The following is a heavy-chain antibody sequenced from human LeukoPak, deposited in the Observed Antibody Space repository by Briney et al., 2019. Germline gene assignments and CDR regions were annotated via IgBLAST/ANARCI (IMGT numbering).Heavy chain of an antibody. D-gene: IGHD6-6*01. Sequence: GGSLRLSCAASGFTFSSFAMSWVRQAPGKGLEWVSVVSGSGGSTYYADSVKGRFTISRDNSKNTLSLQMNGLRAEDTAVYYCAKVMAARPFDPWSQGTLVTVSS. V-gene: IGHV3-23*01. CDR3: AKVMAARPFDP. J-gene: IGHJ5*02. CDR2: VSGSGGST. CDR1: GFTFSSFA.